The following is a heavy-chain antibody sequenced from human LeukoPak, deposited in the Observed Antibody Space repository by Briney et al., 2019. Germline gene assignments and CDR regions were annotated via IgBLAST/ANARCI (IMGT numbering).Heavy chain of an antibody. CDR3: ARDPGGYYDILTGYYNGFYFDY. CDR2: IIPIFGTA. J-gene: IGHJ4*02. D-gene: IGHD3-9*01. Sequence: SVKVSCKASGYTFTSYGISWVRQAPGQGLEWMGGIIPIFGTANYAQKFQGRVTITADESTSTAYMELSSLRSEDTAVYYCARDPGGYYDILTGYYNGFYFDYWGQGTLVTVSS. V-gene: IGHV1-69*13. CDR1: GYTFTSYG.